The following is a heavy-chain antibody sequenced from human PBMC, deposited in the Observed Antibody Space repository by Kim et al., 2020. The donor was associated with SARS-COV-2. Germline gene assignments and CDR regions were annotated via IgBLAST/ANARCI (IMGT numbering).Heavy chain of an antibody. V-gene: IGHV1-46*01. CDR3: AREILRYFDWLYYGMDV. D-gene: IGHD3-9*01. CDR1: GYTFTSYY. Sequence: ASVKVSCKASGYTFTSYYMHWVRQAPGQGLEWMGIINPSGGSTSYAQKFQGRVTMTRDTSTSTVYMELSSLRSEDTAVYYCAREILRYFDWLYYGMDVWGRGTAVTASS. J-gene: IGHJ6*02. CDR2: INPSGGST.